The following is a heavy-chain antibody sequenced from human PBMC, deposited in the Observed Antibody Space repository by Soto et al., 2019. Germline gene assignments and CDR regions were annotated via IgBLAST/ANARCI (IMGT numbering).Heavy chain of an antibody. CDR2: INHSGST. Sequence: QVQLQQWGAGLLKPSETLSLTCAVYGGSFSGYYWSWIRQPPGKGLEWIGEINHSGSTNYNPSLKSRVTISVDTSKNQFSLKLSSVTAAATAVYYCARGRCSGGSCYFLIGSYGMDVWGQGTTVTVSS. CDR3: ARGRCSGGSCYFLIGSYGMDV. D-gene: IGHD2-15*01. J-gene: IGHJ6*02. V-gene: IGHV4-34*01. CDR1: GGSFSGYY.